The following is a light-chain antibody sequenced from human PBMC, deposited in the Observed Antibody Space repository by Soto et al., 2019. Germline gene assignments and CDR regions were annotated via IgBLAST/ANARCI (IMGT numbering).Light chain of an antibody. CDR1: QSVSNN. V-gene: IGKV3-15*01. CDR3: QQYNNWPRT. CDR2: GAS. Sequence: PGERATLSCRASQSVSNNDVAWYQQKPGQSPRLLIYGASTRATGIPARFSGSGSGTELTLTISSRQSEDFAVYYCQQYNNWPRTFGQGTKVDI. J-gene: IGKJ1*01.